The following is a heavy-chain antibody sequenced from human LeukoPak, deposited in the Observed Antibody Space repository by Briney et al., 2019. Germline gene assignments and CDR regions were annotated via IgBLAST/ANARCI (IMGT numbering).Heavy chain of an antibody. D-gene: IGHD5-18*01. CDR2: ISYDGSNK. CDR3: TAGGGTAMVIDY. V-gene: IGHV3-30*03. Sequence: PGRSLRLSCAASGFTFSSYGMHWVRQAPGKGLEWVAVISYDGSNKYYADSVKGRFTISRDNSKNTLYLQMNSLRAEDTAVYYCTAGGGTAMVIDYWGQGTLVTVSS. J-gene: IGHJ4*02. CDR1: GFTFSSYG.